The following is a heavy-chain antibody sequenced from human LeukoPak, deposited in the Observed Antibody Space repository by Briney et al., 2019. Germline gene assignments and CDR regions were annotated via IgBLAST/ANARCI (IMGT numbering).Heavy chain of an antibody. V-gene: IGHV3-23*01. J-gene: IGHJ4*02. D-gene: IGHD1-26*01. Sequence: GGSLRLSCAASGFTFSSYAISWVRQAPGKGLEWLSAISGSGGSTYYADSVKGRFTISRDNSKNTLYLQMNSLRAEDTAVYYCAKDLSGSYELDYFDYWGQGTLVSVSS. CDR2: ISGSGGST. CDR3: AKDLSGSYELDYFDY. CDR1: GFTFSSYA.